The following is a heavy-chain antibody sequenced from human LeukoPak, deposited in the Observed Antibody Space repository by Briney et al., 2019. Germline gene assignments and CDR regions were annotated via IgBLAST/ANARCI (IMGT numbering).Heavy chain of an antibody. CDR3: ARGASRSFDY. CDR1: GGTFSSYA. J-gene: IGHJ4*02. CDR2: IIPIFGTA. V-gene: IGHV1-69*05. Sequence: ASVKVSCKASGGTFSSYAISWVRQAPGQGLEWMGGIIPIFGTANYAQKFQGRVTMTRTTSINTAYMELSGLRSADTAVYYCARGASRSFDYWGQGTLVTVSS.